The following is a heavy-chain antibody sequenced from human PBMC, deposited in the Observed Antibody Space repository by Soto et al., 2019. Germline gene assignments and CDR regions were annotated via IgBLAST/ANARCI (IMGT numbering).Heavy chain of an antibody. CDR3: ARLADP. V-gene: IGHV4-34*01. Sequence: SETLSLTCAVYGGSFSGYYWSWIRQPPGKGLEWIGDIYYSGSTNYNPSLKSRVTISVDTSKNQFSLKLSSVTAADTAVYYCARLADPWGQGTLVTVSS. CDR1: GGSFSGYY. CDR2: IYYSGST. J-gene: IGHJ5*02.